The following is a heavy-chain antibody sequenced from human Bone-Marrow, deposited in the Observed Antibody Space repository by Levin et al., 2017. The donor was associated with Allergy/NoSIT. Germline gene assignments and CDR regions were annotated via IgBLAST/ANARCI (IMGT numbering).Heavy chain of an antibody. CDR3: ARCAYYYGSGSYYRGSDNWFDP. CDR2: IIPIFGTA. D-gene: IGHD3-10*01. V-gene: IGHV1-69*06. J-gene: IGHJ5*02. CDR1: GGTFSSYA. Sequence: KISCKASGGTFSSYAISWVRQAPGQGLEWMGGIIPIFGTANYAQKFQGRVTITADKSTSTAYMELSSLRSEDTAVYYCARCAYYYGSGSYYRGSDNWFDPWGQGTLVTVSS.